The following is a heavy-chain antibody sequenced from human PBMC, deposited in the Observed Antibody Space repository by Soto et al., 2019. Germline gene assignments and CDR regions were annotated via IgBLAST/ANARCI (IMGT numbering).Heavy chain of an antibody. V-gene: IGHV3-64*01. J-gene: IGHJ4*02. CDR2: ISSNGGYT. CDR1: GFTFSTYS. D-gene: IGHD3-22*01. CDR3: ASQSHYSSGYSFDY. Sequence: EVQLVESGGALVQPGGSLRLSCAASGFTFSTYSMHWVRQAPGKGLEYVSAISSNGGYTYYANSVKGRFTISRDNSKNTLYLQMDSLRAEDMAVYYCASQSHYSSGYSFDYWGQGTLVTVSS.